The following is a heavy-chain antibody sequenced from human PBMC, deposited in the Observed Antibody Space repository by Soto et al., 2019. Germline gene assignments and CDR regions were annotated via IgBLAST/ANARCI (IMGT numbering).Heavy chain of an antibody. D-gene: IGHD6-6*01. CDR2: ISAYNGDT. V-gene: IGHV1-18*01. CDR3: ARVRQLVGDFDDYMDY. J-gene: IGHJ6*03. Sequence: QVQLLQSGAEVKKPGASVKVSCKSSGYTFTNYGITWVRQAPGQGLEWMGWISAYNGDTHYTQRLQGRVTMTTDTSTRTAYMELRGLRSDDTAVYDCARVRQLVGDFDDYMDYWGKGTAVTVS. CDR1: GYTFTNYG.